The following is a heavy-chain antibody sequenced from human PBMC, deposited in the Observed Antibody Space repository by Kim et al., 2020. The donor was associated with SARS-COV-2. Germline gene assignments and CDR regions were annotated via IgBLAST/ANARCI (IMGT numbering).Heavy chain of an antibody. J-gene: IGHJ5*02. D-gene: IGHD1-7*01. V-gene: IGHV4-39*01. CDR3: VRHVVDRPASENYFDP. CDR1: GGSISNSSHY. Sequence: SETLSLTCTVSGGSISNSSHYWGWIRQSPGKGLEWIGNIFYSGSPYFNPSLKSRVTMFVDASKNQFSLNLKSVTAADTAVYYCVRHVVDRPASENYFDPWGQGTPVTVSS. CDR2: IFYSGSP.